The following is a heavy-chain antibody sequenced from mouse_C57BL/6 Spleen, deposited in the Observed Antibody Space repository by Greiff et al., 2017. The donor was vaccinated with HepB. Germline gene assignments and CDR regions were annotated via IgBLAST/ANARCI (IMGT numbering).Heavy chain of an antibody. CDR3: ARRGLLRFYSFDY. V-gene: IGHV1-54*01. Sequence: VQLQQSGAQLVRPGTSVKVSCKASGYAFTNYLIEWVKQRPGQGLEWIGVINPGSGGTNYNEKFKGKATLTADKSSSTASMQISSLTSEDSAVYFCARRGLLRFYSFDYWGQGTPLTVSS. CDR2: INPGSGGT. CDR1: GYAFTNYL. D-gene: IGHD1-1*01. J-gene: IGHJ2*01.